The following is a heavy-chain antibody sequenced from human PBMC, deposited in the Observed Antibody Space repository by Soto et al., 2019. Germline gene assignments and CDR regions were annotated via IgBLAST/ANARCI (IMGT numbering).Heavy chain of an antibody. Sequence: QVQLVESGGGVVQPGRSLRLSCAASGFTFDTYGMHWVRQAPGKGLEWVAVISYAGSNRYYADSVKGRFTISRDNSKNSLYLHMNSLRSEDTAVYYCAKDQIVAAAPDYWGQGTLVTVSS. CDR2: ISYAGSNR. J-gene: IGHJ4*02. CDR3: AKDQIVAAAPDY. CDR1: GFTFDTYG. D-gene: IGHD2-2*01. V-gene: IGHV3-30*18.